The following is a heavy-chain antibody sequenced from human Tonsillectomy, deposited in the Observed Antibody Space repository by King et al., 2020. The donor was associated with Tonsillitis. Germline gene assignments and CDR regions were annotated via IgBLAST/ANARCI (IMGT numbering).Heavy chain of an antibody. D-gene: IGHD3-9*01. Sequence: QLVQSGAEVKKPGSSVKVSCKASGDTFSSYAISWVRQAPGQGLEWMGRIIPILGIANYAQKFQGRVTITADKSTSTAYMELSSLRSEDTAVYYRAGGGWYFDWLLGEDFDYWRQGTLVSVSS. CDR2: IIPILGIA. CDR3: AGGGWYFDWLLGEDFDY. CDR1: GDTFSSYA. V-gene: IGHV1-69*04. J-gene: IGHJ4*02.